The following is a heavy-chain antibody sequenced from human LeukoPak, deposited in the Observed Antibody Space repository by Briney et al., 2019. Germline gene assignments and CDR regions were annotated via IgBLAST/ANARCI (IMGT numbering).Heavy chain of an antibody. J-gene: IGHJ5*02. Sequence: SETLSLTCTVSGGSISSSSYYWGWIRQPPGKGLEWIGSIYYSGSTYYNPSLKGRVTISVDTSKNQFSLKLNSVTAADTAVYYCARGGYYGSGNDFRFDPWGQGTLVTVSS. CDR3: ARGGYYGSGNDFRFDP. V-gene: IGHV4-39*07. D-gene: IGHD3-10*01. CDR2: IYYSGST. CDR1: GGSISSSSYY.